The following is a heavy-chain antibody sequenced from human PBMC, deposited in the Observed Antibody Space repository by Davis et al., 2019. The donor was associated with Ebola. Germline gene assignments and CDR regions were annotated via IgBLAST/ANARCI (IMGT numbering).Heavy chain of an antibody. CDR1: GYTFTSYA. CDR3: ARDRAPIQLWLVD. Sequence: AASVKVSCKASGYTFTSYAMHWVRQAPGQGLEWMGIINPSGGSTSYAQKFQGRVTMTRDTSTSTVYMELSSLRSEDTAVYYCARDRAPIQLWLVDWGQGTLVTVSS. J-gene: IGHJ4*02. D-gene: IGHD5-18*01. V-gene: IGHV1-46*03. CDR2: INPSGGST.